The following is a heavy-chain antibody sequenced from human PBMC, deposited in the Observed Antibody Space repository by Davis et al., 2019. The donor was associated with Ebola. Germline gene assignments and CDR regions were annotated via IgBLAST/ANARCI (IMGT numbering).Heavy chain of an antibody. CDR2: IYPGDSDT. J-gene: IGHJ6*02. CDR3: AGSRITGTTYYYYGMDV. D-gene: IGHD1-20*01. Sequence: GESLKISCKGSGYSFISYWIGWVRQMPGKGLEWMGIIYPGDSDTRYSPSFQGQVTISADKSISTAYLQWSSLKASDTAMYYCAGSRITGTTYYYYGMDVWGQGTTVTVSS. CDR1: GYSFISYW. V-gene: IGHV5-51*01.